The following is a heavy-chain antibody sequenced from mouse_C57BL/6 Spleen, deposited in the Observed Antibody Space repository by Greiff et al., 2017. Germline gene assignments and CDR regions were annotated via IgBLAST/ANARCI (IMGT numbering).Heavy chain of an antibody. Sequence: LQQPGAELVRPGSSVKLSCKASGYTFTSYWMHWVKQRSIQGLEWIGNIDPSDSETHYNQKFKDKATLTVEKSSSTAYMQLSSLTSEDSAVYYCARSLITTVVADWYFDVWGTGTTVTVSS. J-gene: IGHJ1*03. D-gene: IGHD1-1*01. CDR2: IDPSDSET. CDR1: GYTFTSYW. CDR3: ARSLITTVVADWYFDV. V-gene: IGHV1-52*01.